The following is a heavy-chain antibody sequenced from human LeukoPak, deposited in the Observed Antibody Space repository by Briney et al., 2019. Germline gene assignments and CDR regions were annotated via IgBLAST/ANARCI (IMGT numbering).Heavy chain of an antibody. CDR2: ISAHNSNT. CDR1: RYTLPSYG. J-gene: IGHJ6*02. CDR3: ARDRGHPYSSYRLYYYGMDV. Sequence: ASVKVSHKASRYTLPSYGSSWVRQAPAQALEGMGWISAHNSNTNYAQKLQRRVTMTKDTSTITAHMDLKTLICDDTGLDHCARDRGHPYSSYRLYYYGMDVCGQGTTVSVSS. V-gene: IGHV1-18*01. D-gene: IGHD4-4*01.